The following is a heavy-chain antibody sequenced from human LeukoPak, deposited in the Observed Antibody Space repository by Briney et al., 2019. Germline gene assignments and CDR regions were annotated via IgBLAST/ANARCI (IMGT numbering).Heavy chain of an antibody. Sequence: GASVKVSCKASGYTFTSYYMHWGRQAPGQGVEWMGMINPSGGSTSYAQKFQGRVTMTSDTSPSTVYIDLSSLRSEDTAVYYCARGNFDYWGQGTLVTASS. CDR2: INPSGGST. CDR3: ARGNFDY. V-gene: IGHV1-46*01. J-gene: IGHJ4*02. CDR1: GYTFTSYY.